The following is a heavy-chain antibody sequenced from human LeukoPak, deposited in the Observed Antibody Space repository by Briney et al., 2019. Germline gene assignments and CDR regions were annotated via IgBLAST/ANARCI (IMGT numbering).Heavy chain of an antibody. V-gene: IGHV3-7*01. CDR1: GFTFSSYW. CDR3: ARAGYYDSSGYYSMDV. Sequence: GGSLRLSCAASGFTFSSYWMSWVRQAPGKGLEWVAPIKQDESAKYYVDSVKGRFTISRDNAENSLYLQMNGLRAEDTAVYYCARAGYYDSSGYYSMDVWGQGTTVTVSS. CDR2: IKQDESAK. J-gene: IGHJ6*02. D-gene: IGHD3-22*01.